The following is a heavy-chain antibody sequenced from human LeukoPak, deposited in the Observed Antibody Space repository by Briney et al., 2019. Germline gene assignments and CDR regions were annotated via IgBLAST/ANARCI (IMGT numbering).Heavy chain of an antibody. CDR2: INHSGST. D-gene: IGHD6-13*01. V-gene: IGHV4-34*01. CDR3: ARGPVAAAGTFDP. J-gene: IGHJ5*02. Sequence: SETLSLTCAVYGGSFSGYYWSWIRQPPGKGLEWIGEINHSGSTNYNPSLKSRVTISVDTSKNQFSLKLSSVTAADTAVYYCARGPVAAAGTFDPWGQETLVTVSS. CDR1: GGSFSGYY.